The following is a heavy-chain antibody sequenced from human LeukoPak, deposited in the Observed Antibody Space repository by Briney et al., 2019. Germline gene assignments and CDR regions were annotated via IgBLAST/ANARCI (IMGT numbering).Heavy chain of an antibody. J-gene: IGHJ4*02. CDR1: GFTFSSYS. D-gene: IGHD4-23*01. Sequence: GGSLRLSCAASGFTFSSYSMKWVRLAPGKGLEWVSYIISSNTIYYADSVKGRFTISRDNAKNSLYLQMNSLRAEDTAVYYCARFRDYGGISQWTFEYWGQGTLVTVSS. V-gene: IGHV3-48*01. CDR2: IISSNTI. CDR3: ARFRDYGGISQWTFEY.